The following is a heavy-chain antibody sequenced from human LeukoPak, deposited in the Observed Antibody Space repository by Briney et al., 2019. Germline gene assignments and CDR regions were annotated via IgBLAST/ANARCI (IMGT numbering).Heavy chain of an antibody. D-gene: IGHD1-7*01. Sequence: GASVKVSCKASGYTFTSYGISWVRQAPGQGLEWMGWISAYNGNTNYAQKLQGRVTMTTDTSTSTAYMELRSLRSDDTAVYYCASGNYAFGRAPIDYWGQGTLVTVSS. V-gene: IGHV1-18*01. J-gene: IGHJ4*02. CDR3: ASGNYAFGRAPIDY. CDR2: ISAYNGNT. CDR1: GYTFTSYG.